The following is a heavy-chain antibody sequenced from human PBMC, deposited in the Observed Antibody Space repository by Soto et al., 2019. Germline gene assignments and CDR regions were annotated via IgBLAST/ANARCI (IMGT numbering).Heavy chain of an antibody. CDR2: ISYDGSNK. D-gene: IGHD2-21*01. J-gene: IGHJ4*02. V-gene: IGHV3-30*18. CDR1: GFTFSSYG. CDR3: AKDSRHIVVRAGFDY. Sequence: QVQLVESGGGVVQPGRSLRLSCAASGFTFSSYGMHWVRQAPGKGLEWVAVISYDGSNKYYVDSVKGRFTISRDNSKNTLYLQMNSLRAEDTAVYYCAKDSRHIVVRAGFDYWAREPWSPSPQ.